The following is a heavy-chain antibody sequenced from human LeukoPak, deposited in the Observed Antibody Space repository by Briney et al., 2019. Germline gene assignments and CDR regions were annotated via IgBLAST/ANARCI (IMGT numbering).Heavy chain of an antibody. CDR3: AREDGSGTYYRDY. CDR2: IYYTGST. Sequence: SETLSLTCTVSGGSISSYYWSWIRQTPGKGLEWIGTIYYTGSTYFNPSLKSRASISLDTSKNQFSLRLNSVTAADTAVYYCAREDGSGTYYRDYWGQGTPVTVSS. V-gene: IGHV4-39*07. CDR1: GGSISSYY. J-gene: IGHJ4*02. D-gene: IGHD3-10*01.